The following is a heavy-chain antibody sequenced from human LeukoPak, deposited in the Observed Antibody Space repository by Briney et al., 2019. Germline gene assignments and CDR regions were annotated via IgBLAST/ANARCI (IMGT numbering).Heavy chain of an antibody. V-gene: IGHV3-74*01. CDR3: ATKQWLAPPPDS. Sequence: GGSLRLSCAASGFTFSKYWMLWVRQAPGKGLESVSRINTDGTVTTYADSVKGRFTVSRDNADNTMFLQMNSVRDEETAVYYCATKQWLAPPPDSWGQGTPVTVSS. CDR2: INTDGTVT. D-gene: IGHD6-19*01. CDR1: GFTFSKYW. J-gene: IGHJ4*02.